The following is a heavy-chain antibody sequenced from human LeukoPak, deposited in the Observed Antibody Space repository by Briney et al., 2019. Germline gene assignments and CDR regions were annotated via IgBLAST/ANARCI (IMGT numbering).Heavy chain of an antibody. V-gene: IGHV1-69*05. CDR2: IIPIFGTA. CDR3: ARDLMVATGRPQPIDY. J-gene: IGHJ4*02. Sequence: ASVTVSCTASGGTFSSYAISWVRQAPGQGLEWMGGIIPIFGTANYAQKFQGRVTVTRDTSASTAYMELSSLKSEDTALYYCARDLMVATGRPQPIDYWGQGTLVTVSS. D-gene: IGHD2-8*01. CDR1: GGTFSSYA.